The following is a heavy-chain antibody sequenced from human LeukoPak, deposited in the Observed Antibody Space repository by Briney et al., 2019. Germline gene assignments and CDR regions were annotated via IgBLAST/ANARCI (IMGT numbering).Heavy chain of an antibody. CDR3: ARVGFYDSSGYFDY. CDR1: GGSISSYY. J-gene: IGHJ4*02. D-gene: IGHD3-22*01. Sequence: SETLSLTCTVSGGSISSYYWSWIRQPAGKGLEWIGRIYTSGSTNYNPSLKSRVTMSVDTSKNQFSLKLSSVTAADTAVYYCARVGFYDSSGYFDYWGQGTLVTVPS. V-gene: IGHV4-4*07. CDR2: IYTSGST.